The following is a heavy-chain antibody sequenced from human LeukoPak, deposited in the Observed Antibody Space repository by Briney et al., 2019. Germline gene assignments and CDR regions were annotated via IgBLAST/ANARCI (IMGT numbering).Heavy chain of an antibody. J-gene: IGHJ6*03. V-gene: IGHV4-4*07. Sequence: SETLSLTCTVSGGSISSYYWSWIRQPAGKGLEWIGRIYTSGSTNYNPSLKSRVTMSVDTSKNQFSLKLSSVTAADTAVYYCARDVVVPAARYYYMDVWGKGTTVTVSS. CDR1: GGSISSYY. CDR3: ARDVVVPAARYYYMDV. CDR2: IYTSGST. D-gene: IGHD2-2*01.